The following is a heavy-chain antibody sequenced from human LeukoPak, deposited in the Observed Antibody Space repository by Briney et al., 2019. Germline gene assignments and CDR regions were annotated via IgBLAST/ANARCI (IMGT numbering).Heavy chain of an antibody. CDR2: ISNTGDTI. CDR3: ARDVGYCGSAGCIRWHDY. Sequence: PGGSLRLSCAASGFTFNYFSMNWVRQAPGKGLEWLLYISNTGDTIYYADSVKGRFAIARDNAKDTLFLQMSGLRAEDTAVYYCARDVGYCGSAGCIRWHDYWGQGTLVTVSS. D-gene: IGHD2-2*01. CDR1: GFTFNYFS. J-gene: IGHJ4*02. V-gene: IGHV3-48*01.